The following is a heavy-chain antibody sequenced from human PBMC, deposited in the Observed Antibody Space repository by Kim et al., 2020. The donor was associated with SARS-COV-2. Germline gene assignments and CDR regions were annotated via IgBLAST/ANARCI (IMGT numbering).Heavy chain of an antibody. J-gene: IGHJ4*02. CDR3: ARHLRGAIIDFDY. Sequence: YYHASVRSRVTMEVDTSTNQFALKVTSVTAADTAVYYCARHLRGAIIDFDYWGQGTLVTVSS. D-gene: IGHD1-26*01. V-gene: IGHV4-39*01.